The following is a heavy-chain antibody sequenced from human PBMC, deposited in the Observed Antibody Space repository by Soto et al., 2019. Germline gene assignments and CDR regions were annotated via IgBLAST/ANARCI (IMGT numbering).Heavy chain of an antibody. CDR1: GFTFTDYA. J-gene: IGHJ4*02. CDR2: ISGSASST. Sequence: EVQLLESGGGLVQPGGSLRLSCAASGFTFTDYAMTWVRQAPGKGLEWVSSISGSASSTFYAGSVKGGFTISRDNSRNTVSLQMNSLRAEDTAVYYCAKASSTISPDYWGQGTLVTVSS. V-gene: IGHV3-23*01. D-gene: IGHD5-12*01. CDR3: AKASSTISPDY.